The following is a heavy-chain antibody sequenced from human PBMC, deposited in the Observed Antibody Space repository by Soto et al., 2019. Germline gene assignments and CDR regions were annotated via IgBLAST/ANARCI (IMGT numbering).Heavy chain of an antibody. CDR3: ARDIVVVVADTGHKYNWFDP. CDR1: GGSFSGYY. V-gene: IGHV4-34*01. J-gene: IGHJ5*02. Sequence: PSETLSLTCAVYGGSFSGYYWSWIRQPPGKGLEWIGEINHSGSTNYNPSLKSRVTISVDTSKNQFSLKLSSVTAADTAVYYCARDIVVVVADTGHKYNWFDPWGQGTLVTVSS. CDR2: INHSGST. D-gene: IGHD2-15*01.